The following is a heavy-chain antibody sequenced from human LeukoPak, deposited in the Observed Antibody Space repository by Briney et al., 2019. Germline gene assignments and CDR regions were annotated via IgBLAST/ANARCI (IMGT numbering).Heavy chain of an antibody. Sequence: PSETLSLTCTVSGGSIRKSTYYWGWIRQPPGKGLEWIGTIYYSGSTYYKPSLKTRVTISVDTSKNQFSLKLSSVTAADTAVYYCARGGFREFDSWGQGTLVIVSS. CDR3: ARGGFREFDS. CDR1: GGSIRKSTYY. D-gene: IGHD3-10*01. CDR2: IYYSGST. J-gene: IGHJ4*02. V-gene: IGHV4-39*07.